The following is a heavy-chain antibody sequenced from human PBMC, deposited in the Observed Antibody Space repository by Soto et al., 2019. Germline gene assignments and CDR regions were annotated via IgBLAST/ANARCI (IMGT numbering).Heavy chain of an antibody. Sequence: ASVKVSCKASGGTFSSYAISWVRQAPGQGLEWMGGIIPIFGTANYAQKFQGRVTITADESTSTAYMELSSLRSEDTAVYYCARDPNYYYDSSGYYWNWFDPWGQGTLVTVSS. J-gene: IGHJ5*02. CDR3: ARDPNYYYDSSGYYWNWFDP. D-gene: IGHD3-22*01. V-gene: IGHV1-69*13. CDR1: GGTFSSYA. CDR2: IIPIFGTA.